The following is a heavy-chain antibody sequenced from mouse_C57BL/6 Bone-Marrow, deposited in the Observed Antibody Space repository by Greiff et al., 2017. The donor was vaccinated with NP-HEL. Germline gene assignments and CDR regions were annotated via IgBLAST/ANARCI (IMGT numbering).Heavy chain of an antibody. V-gene: IGHV1-81*01. CDR3: ARRGTAQATWLAY. CDR2: IYPRSGNT. CDR1: GYTFTSYG. J-gene: IGHJ3*01. Sequence: QVQLQQSGAELARPGASVKLSCKASGYTFTSYGISWVKQRTGQGLEWIGEIYPRSGNTYYNEQFKGKATLTADKSSSTAYMELRSLTSEDSAVYFCARRGTAQATWLAYWGQGTLVTVSA. D-gene: IGHD3-2*02.